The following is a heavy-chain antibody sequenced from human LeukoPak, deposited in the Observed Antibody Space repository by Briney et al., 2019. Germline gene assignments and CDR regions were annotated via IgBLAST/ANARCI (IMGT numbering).Heavy chain of an antibody. J-gene: IGHJ5*02. CDR1: GYTFTGYY. Sequence: GGSVKVSCKASGYTFTGYYMHWVRQAPGQGLEWMGWINSYSGGTNYAQKFQGRVTMHMDTSISTVYIELSRLRSDDTAVYYCARDGSGSYYWKWFDPWGQGTLVT. CDR2: INSYSGGT. D-gene: IGHD3-10*01. CDR3: ARDGSGSYYWKWFDP. V-gene: IGHV1-2*02.